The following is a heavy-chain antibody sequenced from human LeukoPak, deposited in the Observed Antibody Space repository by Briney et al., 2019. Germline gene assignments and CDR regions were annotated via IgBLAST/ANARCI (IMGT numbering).Heavy chain of an antibody. CDR3: ARGGVSAARRVVY. CDR2: IKQEGSEK. D-gene: IGHD6-6*01. Sequence: PGGSLRLSCGASGFTFKNYWMSWVRQSPGKGLEWVANIKQEGSEKYYVDSVKGRFTISRDNAKNSPYLQMNSLRVEDTAVYYCARGGVSAARRVVYWGQGTLVTVSS. J-gene: IGHJ4*02. V-gene: IGHV3-7*01. CDR1: GFTFKNYW.